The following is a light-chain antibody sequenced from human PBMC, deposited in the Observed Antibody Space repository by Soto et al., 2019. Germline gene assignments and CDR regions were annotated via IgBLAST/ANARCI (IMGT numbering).Light chain of an antibody. CDR1: QYINTR. CDR3: HQRQSWPRT. J-gene: IGKJ1*01. V-gene: IGKV3-11*01. Sequence: IVLTQSPATLSSFPCDRVTLSCRASQYINTRLAWYQHRPGQAPRLLIYQTSLRAAGIPARFSASGSGTDFTLTISDVQPEDFALYYCHQRQSWPRTFGQGTKVDIK. CDR2: QTS.